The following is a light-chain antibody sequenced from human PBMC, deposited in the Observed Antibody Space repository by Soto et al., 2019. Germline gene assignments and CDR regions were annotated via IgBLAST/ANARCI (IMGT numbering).Light chain of an antibody. CDR3: CSYTASDLWV. CDR2: EVS. CDR1: SSDVGAYNR. J-gene: IGLJ3*02. Sequence: QSALTQPASVSGSPGQSITISCTGTSSDVGAYNRVSWYQQYPGQAPKVIIYEVSNRPSGVSYRFSGSKSGNTASLTISGLQADDEADYFCCSYTASDLWVFGGGTKLTVL. V-gene: IGLV2-14*01.